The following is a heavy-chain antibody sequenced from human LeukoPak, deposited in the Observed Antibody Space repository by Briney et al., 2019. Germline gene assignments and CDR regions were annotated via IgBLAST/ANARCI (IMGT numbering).Heavy chain of an antibody. V-gene: IGHV4-34*01. CDR1: GGSFSGYY. Sequence: SETLSLTCAVYGGSFSGYYWSWIRQPPGKGLEGIGEINHSGSTNYNPSLKSRVTISVGTSKNQSSLKLSSVTAADTAVYYCASDDNSGSYWGQGTLVTVSS. CDR2: INHSGST. CDR3: ASDDNSGSY. D-gene: IGHD3-22*01. J-gene: IGHJ4*02.